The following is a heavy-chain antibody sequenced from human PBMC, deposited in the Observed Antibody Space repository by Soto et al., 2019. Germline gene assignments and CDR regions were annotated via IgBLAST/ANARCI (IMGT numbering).Heavy chain of an antibody. V-gene: IGHV3-74*01. Sequence: PGGSLRLSCAVSGFTFSSYWMHWVRQAPGKGLVWVSRISSDGRYTSYADSAKGRFSISRDNAKNTLYLQMNSLRAEDTALYYCAREVYSSNCLDYWGQGTLVTVSS. D-gene: IGHD6-13*01. CDR1: GFTFSSYW. CDR3: AREVYSSNCLDY. J-gene: IGHJ4*02. CDR2: ISSDGRYT.